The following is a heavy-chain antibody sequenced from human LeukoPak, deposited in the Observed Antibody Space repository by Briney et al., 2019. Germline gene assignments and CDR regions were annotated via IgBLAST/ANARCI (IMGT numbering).Heavy chain of an antibody. J-gene: IGHJ4*02. CDR1: GFTFGDYA. D-gene: IGHD6-6*01. CDR3: SRIAVRGEGFDY. V-gene: IGHV3-49*04. Sequence: GRSLRLSCTASGFTFGDYAMSWARQAPGKGLEWVGFISSKAYGGTAEYAASVKGRFIISRDDSESIAYLQMHSLKTEDTAVYYCSRIAVRGEGFDYWDQGTLVTVSS. CDR2: ISSKAYGGTA.